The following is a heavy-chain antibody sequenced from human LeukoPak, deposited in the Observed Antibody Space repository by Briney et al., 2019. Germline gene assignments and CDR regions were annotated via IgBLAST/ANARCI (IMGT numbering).Heavy chain of an antibody. D-gene: IGHD2-2*01. J-gene: IGHJ4*02. CDR1: GYTFTTYD. Sequence: GASVKVSCKASGYTFTTYDINWVRQATGQGLEWMGWMSPNSGNTGYAQKFQERVTITRDMSTSTAYMELSSLRSEDTAVYYCAAVGRYCSSTSCSGDYFDYWGQGTLVTVSS. V-gene: IGHV1-8*01. CDR2: MSPNSGNT. CDR3: AAVGRYCSSTSCSGDYFDY.